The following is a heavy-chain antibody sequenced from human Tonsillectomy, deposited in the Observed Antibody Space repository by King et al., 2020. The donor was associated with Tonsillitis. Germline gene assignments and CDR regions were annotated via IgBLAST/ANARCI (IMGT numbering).Heavy chain of an antibody. CDR3: SQGFLGELSLYDY. CDR1: GFTFSSYA. CDR2: ISGSGGST. Sequence: VQLVESGGGLVQPGGSLRLSCAASGFTFSSYAMSWVRQAPGKGLEWVSAISGSGGSTYYADSLKGRFTISRDNSKNTLYLQMNSLRAEDTAVYYCSQGFLGELSLYDYWGQGTLVTVSS. V-gene: IGHV3-23*04. D-gene: IGHD3-16*02. J-gene: IGHJ4*02.